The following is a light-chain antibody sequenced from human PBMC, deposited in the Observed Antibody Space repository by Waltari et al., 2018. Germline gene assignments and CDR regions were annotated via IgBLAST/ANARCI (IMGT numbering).Light chain of an antibody. Sequence: SYELTQPPSVSVSPGQTARITCSGDALPKHYAYWFQQKPGQAPVLVICKDSERHPGTPERFSGSSSGRAVTLTISGVQAEDEADYYCQSTDSSGSYRVFGGGTKLTVL. CDR1: ALPKHY. V-gene: IGLV3-25*03. CDR2: KDS. CDR3: QSTDSSGSYRV. J-gene: IGLJ2*01.